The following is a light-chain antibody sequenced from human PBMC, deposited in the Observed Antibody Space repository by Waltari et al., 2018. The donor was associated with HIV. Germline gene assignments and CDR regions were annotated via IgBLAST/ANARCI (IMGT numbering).Light chain of an antibody. CDR3: SSFTTRGQIV. CDR2: DVN. J-gene: IGLJ2*01. V-gene: IGLV2-14*03. CDR1: SSDIGDSDY. Sequence: SALTQPASVSGSPGQSITISCSGTSSDIGDSDYVSWYQQRPGKAPQLMISDVNKRPSGVSGRFSGSKSGSAAALTISGLQAEDEADYYCSSFTTRGQIVFGGGTKLTVL.